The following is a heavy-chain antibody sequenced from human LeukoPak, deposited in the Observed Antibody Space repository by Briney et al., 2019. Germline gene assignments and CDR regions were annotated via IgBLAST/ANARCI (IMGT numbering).Heavy chain of an antibody. V-gene: IGHV3-23*01. J-gene: IGHJ4*02. CDR3: AKLSMVTALSYFDY. CDR1: GFTFSNFA. CDR2: ISGSGVNT. Sequence: PGRSLRLSCLASGFTFSNFAMTWVRQAPGKGLEWVSVISGSGVNTYYADSVNGRFTISRDKSKNTLYLQMNNLRADDTAIYYCAKLSMVTALSYFDYWGQGTLVTVSS. D-gene: IGHD2-21*02.